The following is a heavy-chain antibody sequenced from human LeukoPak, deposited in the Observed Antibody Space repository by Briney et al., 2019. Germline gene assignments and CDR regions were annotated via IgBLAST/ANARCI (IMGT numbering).Heavy chain of an antibody. D-gene: IGHD3-9*01. J-gene: IGHJ5*02. CDR1: GFSFSNYG. CDR2: TSYDGSTK. CDR3: AKPLDEYFEA. V-gene: IGHV3-30*18. Sequence: GGSLRLSCVVSGFSFSNYGMHWVRQAPGKGLEWLALTSYDGSTKKYADSVKGRFTISRDNSRNTVYLEMNNLKVEDTAMYFCAKPLDEYFEAWGQGTLVTVSS.